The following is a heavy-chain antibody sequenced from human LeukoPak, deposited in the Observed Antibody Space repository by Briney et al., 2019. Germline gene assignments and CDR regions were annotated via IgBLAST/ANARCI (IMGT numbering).Heavy chain of an antibody. J-gene: IGHJ4*02. Sequence: SETLSLTCAVYGGSFSGYYWSWIRQPPGKGLEWIGEINHSGSTNYNPSLKSRVTISVDTSKNQSSLKLSSVTAADTAVYYCAISGPRRYCSSTSCPTKLAYWGQGTLVTVSS. V-gene: IGHV4-34*01. CDR3: AISGPRRYCSSTSCPTKLAY. CDR1: GGSFSGYY. CDR2: INHSGST. D-gene: IGHD2-2*01.